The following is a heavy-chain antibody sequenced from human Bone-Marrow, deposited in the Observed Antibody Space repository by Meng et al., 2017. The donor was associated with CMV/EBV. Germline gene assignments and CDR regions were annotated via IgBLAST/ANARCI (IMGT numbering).Heavy chain of an antibody. CDR2: INPNSGGT. V-gene: IGHV1-2*02. Sequence: GESLKISCAASGFTFSSYAVHWVRQAPGQGLEWMGWINPNSGGTNYAQKFQGRVTMTRDTSISTAYMELSRLRSDDTAVYYCARYSGYCSSTSCYRYAFDIWGQGTMVTVSS. CDR1: GFTFSSYA. CDR3: ARYSGYCSSTSCYRYAFDI. J-gene: IGHJ3*02. D-gene: IGHD2-2*03.